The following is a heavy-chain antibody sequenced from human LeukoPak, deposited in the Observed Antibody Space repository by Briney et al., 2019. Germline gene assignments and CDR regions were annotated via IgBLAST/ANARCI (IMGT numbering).Heavy chain of an antibody. CDR3: ARGLSSTSFPYKKYYYYMDV. D-gene: IGHD2-2*01. CDR1: GGTFSSYA. Sequence: SVKVSCKASGGTFSSYAISWVRQAPGQGLEWMGGIIPIFGTANYAQKFQGRVTITADESTSTAYMELRSLRSDDTAVYYCARGLSSTSFPYKKYYYYMDVWGKGTTVTVSS. V-gene: IGHV1-69*01. CDR2: IIPIFGTA. J-gene: IGHJ6*03.